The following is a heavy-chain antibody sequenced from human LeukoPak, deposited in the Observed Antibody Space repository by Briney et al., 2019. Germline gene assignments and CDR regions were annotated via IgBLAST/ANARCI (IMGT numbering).Heavy chain of an antibody. J-gene: IGHJ4*02. CDR2: IWYDGSNT. CDR3: ARGIDYTVTTSYYFEY. D-gene: IGHD4-17*01. Sequence: GGSLRLSCAASGFTFSSYGMHWVRPAPGKGLEWVAVIWYDGSNTYYEESVKGRFNISRDNSKNTLSLQMNSLRAEDTAVYYCARGIDYTVTTSYYFEYWGQGTLVTVSS. V-gene: IGHV3-33*01. CDR1: GFTFSSYG.